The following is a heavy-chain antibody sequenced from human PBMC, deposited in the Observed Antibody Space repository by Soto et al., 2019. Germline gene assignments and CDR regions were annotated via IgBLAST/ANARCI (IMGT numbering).Heavy chain of an antibody. J-gene: IGHJ4*02. D-gene: IGHD6-19*01. CDR3: ATLVAATDEFDY. V-gene: IGHV4-34*01. CDR2: INHSGST. CDR1: GGSFSGYY. Sequence: SETLSLTCAVYGGSFSGYYWSWIRQPPGKGLEWIGEINHSGSTNYNPSLKSRVTISVDTSKNQFPLKLSSVTAADTAVYYCATLVAATDEFDYWGQGTLVTVSS.